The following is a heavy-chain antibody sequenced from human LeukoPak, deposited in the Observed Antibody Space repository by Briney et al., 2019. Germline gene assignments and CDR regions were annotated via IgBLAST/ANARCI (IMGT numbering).Heavy chain of an antibody. J-gene: IGHJ5*02. CDR1: GGSISSSSYY. CDR3: AKSTRLGYFDP. Sequence: SETLSLTCTVSGGSISSSSYYWGWIRQPPGKGLEWIGSIYYSGSTYYNPSLKSRVTISVDTSKNQFSLKLSSMTAADTAVYYCAKSTRLGYFDPWGQGTLVTVSS. CDR2: IYYSGST. V-gene: IGHV4-39*01. D-gene: IGHD2-15*01.